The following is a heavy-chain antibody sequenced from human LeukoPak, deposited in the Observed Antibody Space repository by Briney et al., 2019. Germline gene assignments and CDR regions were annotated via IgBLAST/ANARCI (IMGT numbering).Heavy chain of an antibody. V-gene: IGHV1-18*01. J-gene: IGHJ4*02. D-gene: IGHD5-18*01. Sequence: GASVKVSCKTSGYTFTTFGINWVRQAPGQGLEWMGWISPYNGNTNYAQKLQGRVTMTTDTSTNTAYMEPRSLRSDDTAVYYCARDKGRAYSYGYVDYWGQGTLVTVS. CDR1: GYTFTTFG. CDR2: ISPYNGNT. CDR3: ARDKGRAYSYGYVDY.